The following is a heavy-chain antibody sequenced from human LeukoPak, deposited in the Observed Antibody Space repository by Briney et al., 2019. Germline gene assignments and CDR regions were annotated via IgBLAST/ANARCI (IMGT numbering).Heavy chain of an antibody. D-gene: IGHD6-19*01. V-gene: IGHV3-11*04. J-gene: IGHJ5*02. CDR2: ISSSGSSI. Sequence: GGSLRLSCAASGFTFSDYYMSWVRQAPGNGLEWVSYISSSGSSIYYADSVKGRFTISRDNAKNSLYLQMNSLRAEDTAVYYCAREGSSGWYLRWFDPWGQGTLVTVSS. CDR1: GFTFSDYY. CDR3: AREGSSGWYLRWFDP.